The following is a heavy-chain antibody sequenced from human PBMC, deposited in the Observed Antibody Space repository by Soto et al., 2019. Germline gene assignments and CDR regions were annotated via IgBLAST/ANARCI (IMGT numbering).Heavy chain of an antibody. V-gene: IGHV1-3*01. Sequence: QVQLVQSGAEVKKPGASVKVSCKASGYTFTSYAMHWVRQAPGQRLEWMGWINAGNGNTKYSQKFQGRVTITRDTSASTAYMELSSLTSEDTAVYYCARAQGGYSGSCRFDYWGQGPLVTVSS. CDR2: INAGNGNT. D-gene: IGHD1-26*01. J-gene: IGHJ4*02. CDR3: ARAQGGYSGSCRFDY. CDR1: GYTFTSYA.